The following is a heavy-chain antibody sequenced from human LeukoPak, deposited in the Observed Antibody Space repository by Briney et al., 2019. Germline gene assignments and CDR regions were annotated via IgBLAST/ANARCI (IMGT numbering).Heavy chain of an antibody. CDR3: AKAGYSDYPYYYYYMDV. CDR1: GFTFSNYA. D-gene: IGHD4-11*01. CDR2: LSSSGGAT. V-gene: IGHV3-23*01. Sequence: GGSLRLSCVASGFTFSNYAMSWVRQAPGKGLEWVSILSSSGGATYYADSVKGRFTISRDNSKNTLYLQMNSLRAEDTAVYYCAKAGYSDYPYYYYYMDVWGKGTTVTVSS. J-gene: IGHJ6*03.